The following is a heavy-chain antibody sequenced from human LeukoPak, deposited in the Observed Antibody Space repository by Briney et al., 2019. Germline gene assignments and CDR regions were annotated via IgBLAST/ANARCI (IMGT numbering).Heavy chain of an antibody. V-gene: IGHV4-39*01. Sequence: PSETLSLTCTVSGGSSSSSSYSWGWIRQPPGKGLEWIGSIYYSGTTYYNPSLKSRVTISVGTSKIQFSLKLSSVAATDTAVYFCARLRFDFWGGYTHPYFDYWGQGTLVTVSS. CDR3: ARLRFDFWGGYTHPYFDY. CDR1: GGSSSSSSYS. J-gene: IGHJ4*02. D-gene: IGHD3-3*01. CDR2: IYYSGTT.